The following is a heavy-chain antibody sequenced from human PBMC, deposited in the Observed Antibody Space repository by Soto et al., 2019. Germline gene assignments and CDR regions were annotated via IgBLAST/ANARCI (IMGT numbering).Heavy chain of an antibody. D-gene: IGHD6-25*01. CDR1: GASVTSGGYY. J-gene: IGHJ4*02. Sequence: QVQLQESGPGLVKPSQTLSVTCTVSGASVTSGGYYWTWIRQHSGKGLEWIGHIYSDGRTYYSPSLTCRLXIXLDMSKNQFSLRLTSVTVADTAVYYCASGYKYPSDYWGQGTLVAVSS. CDR3: ASGYKYPSDY. CDR2: IYSDGRT. V-gene: IGHV4-31*03.